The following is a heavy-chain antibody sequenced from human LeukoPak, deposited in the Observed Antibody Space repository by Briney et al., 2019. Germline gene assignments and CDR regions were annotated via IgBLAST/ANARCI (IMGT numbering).Heavy chain of an antibody. CDR3: ARVNILTGYSPYYYYYMDV. CDR2: IIPIVGTA. Sequence: ASVKVSCKASGGTFSSYAISWARQAPGQGLEWMGGIIPIVGTANYAQKFQGRVTITADESTSTAYMELSRLRSEDTAVYYCARVNILTGYSPYYYYYMDVWGKGTTVTISS. CDR1: GGTFSSYA. D-gene: IGHD3-9*01. V-gene: IGHV1-69*13. J-gene: IGHJ6*03.